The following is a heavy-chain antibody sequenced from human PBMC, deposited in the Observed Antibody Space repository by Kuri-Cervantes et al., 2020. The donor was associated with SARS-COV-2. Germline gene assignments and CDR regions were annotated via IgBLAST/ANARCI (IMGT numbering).Heavy chain of an antibody. V-gene: IGHV3-30*04. D-gene: IGHD6-13*01. J-gene: IGHJ4*02. CDR2: ISYDGSNK. CDR3: ARGKQQLVPHYFDY. CDR1: GFTFSSYA. Sequence: GGSLRLSCAASGFTFSSYAMHWVRQAPGKGLEWVAVISYDGSNKYYADSVKGRCTISRDNSKNTLYLQMNSLRAEDTAVYYCARGKQQLVPHYFDYWGQGTLVTVSS.